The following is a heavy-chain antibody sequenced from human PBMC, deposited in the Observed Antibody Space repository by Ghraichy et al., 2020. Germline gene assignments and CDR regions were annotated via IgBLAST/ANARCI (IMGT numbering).Heavy chain of an antibody. V-gene: IGHV4-39*01. D-gene: IGHD6-13*01. CDR3: ARQQRGDPSYSSTPNWFDP. J-gene: IGHJ5*02. Sequence: SETLSLTCTVSGGSISSSSYYWGWIRQPPGKGLEWIGSIYYSGSTYYNPSLKSRVTISVDTSKNQFSLKLSSVTAADTAVYYCARQQRGDPSYSSTPNWFDPWGQGTLVTVSS. CDR2: IYYSGST. CDR1: GGSISSSSYY.